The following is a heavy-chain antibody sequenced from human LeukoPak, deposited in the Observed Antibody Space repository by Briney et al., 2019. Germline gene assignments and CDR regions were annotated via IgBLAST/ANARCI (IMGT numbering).Heavy chain of an antibody. CDR3: ARDPVPAAARPFDY. Sequence: PGRSLRLSCAASGFTFSSYSMHWVRQAPGKGLEWVAVTSSDENFKYYADSVRGRLTISRDNSKNTLYLQMNSLRAEDTGVYYCARDPVPAAARPFDYWGRETLVTFS. V-gene: IGHV3-30-3*01. CDR1: GFTFSSYS. CDR2: TSSDENFK. J-gene: IGHJ4*02. D-gene: IGHD2-2*01.